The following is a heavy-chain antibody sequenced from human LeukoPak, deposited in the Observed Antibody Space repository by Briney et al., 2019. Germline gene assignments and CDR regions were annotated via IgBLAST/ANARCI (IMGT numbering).Heavy chain of an antibody. Sequence: GESLKISCKGSGYRFTSYWIGWVRQMPGKGPEWMGIIYPGDSDTRYNPSFQGQVTISADKSISTAYLQWSSLKASDTAMYYCARRMNSGYNWFDPWGQGTLVTVSS. CDR1: GYRFTSYW. J-gene: IGHJ5*02. CDR2: IYPGDSDT. D-gene: IGHD5-12*01. V-gene: IGHV5-51*01. CDR3: ARRMNSGYNWFDP.